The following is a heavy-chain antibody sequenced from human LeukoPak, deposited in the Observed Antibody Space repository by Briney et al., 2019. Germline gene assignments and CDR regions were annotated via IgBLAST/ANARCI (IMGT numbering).Heavy chain of an antibody. D-gene: IGHD6-13*01. CDR1: GFSFSIYA. J-gene: IGHJ5*02. CDR3: ARDRISAGTPTGP. V-gene: IGHV3-21*01. CDR2: IGGSGGNT. Sequence: PGGSLRLPCEASGFSFSIYALSWVRRAPGKGLEWVSGIGGSGGNTYYADAVKGRFTISRDNAKNSLYLQMNSLRAEDTAVYYCARDRISAGTPTGPWGQGTLVTVSS.